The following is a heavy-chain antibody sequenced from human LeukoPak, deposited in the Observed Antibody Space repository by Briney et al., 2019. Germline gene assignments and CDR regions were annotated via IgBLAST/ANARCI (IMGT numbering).Heavy chain of an antibody. J-gene: IGHJ4*02. CDR1: GVSISSYY. V-gene: IGHV4-59*01. Sequence: NSLETLSLTCTVSGVSISSYYWSWIRQPPGKGLEWIGYIYYSGSTNYNPSLKSRVTISVDMSKNQFSLKLGSVTAADTAVYYCARGKVGATTLLLYWGQGTLVTVSS. CDR2: IYYSGST. D-gene: IGHD1-26*01. CDR3: ARGKVGATTLLLY.